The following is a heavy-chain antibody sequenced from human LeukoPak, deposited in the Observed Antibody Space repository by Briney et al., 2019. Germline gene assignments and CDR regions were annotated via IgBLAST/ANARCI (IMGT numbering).Heavy chain of an antibody. V-gene: IGHV4-39*01. CDR3: ARGDHDSSGFHSPYYYGMDV. D-gene: IGHD3-22*01. CDR2: IYYSGST. J-gene: IGHJ6*02. CDR1: GGSISSGSYY. Sequence: PSETLSLTCTVSGGSISSGSYYWGWIRQPPGKGLEWIGSIYYSGSTYYNPSLKSRVTISVDTSKNQFSLKLSSVTAADTAVYYCARGDHDSSGFHSPYYYGMDVWGQGTTVTVSS.